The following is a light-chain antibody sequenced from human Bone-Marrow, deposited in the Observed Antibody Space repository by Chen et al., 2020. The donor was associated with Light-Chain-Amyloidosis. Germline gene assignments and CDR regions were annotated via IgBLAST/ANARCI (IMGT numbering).Light chain of an antibody. CDR1: QTISSNY. V-gene: IGKV3-20*01. CDR2: GSS. J-gene: IGKJ4*01. CDR3: KQYGTSPLT. Sequence: EIVLTQSSGTLSLSPGEGANLSCRASQTISSNYLTWYQQKFGQAPRLLIYGSSSRATGIPDRFTGSGSGTDFTLTINRLEPEDFAMYYCKQYGTSPLTFGGGTKVEIK.